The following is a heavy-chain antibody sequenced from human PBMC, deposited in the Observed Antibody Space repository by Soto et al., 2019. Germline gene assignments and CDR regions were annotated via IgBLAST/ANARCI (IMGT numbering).Heavy chain of an antibody. CDR1: GFTFTSSA. CDR3: AAGPRDYIWGSYRAYYYYYMDV. Sequence: SVKVSCKASGFTFTSSAMQWVRQARGQRLEWIGWIVVGSGNTNYAQKFQERVTITRDMSTSTAYMELSSLRSEDTAVYYCAAGPRDYIWGSYRAYYYYYMDVWGKGTTVTVSS. D-gene: IGHD3-16*02. V-gene: IGHV1-58*02. CDR2: IVVGSGNT. J-gene: IGHJ6*03.